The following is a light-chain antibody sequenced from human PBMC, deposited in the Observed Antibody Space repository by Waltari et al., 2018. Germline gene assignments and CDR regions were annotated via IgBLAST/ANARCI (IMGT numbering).Light chain of an antibody. CDR3: QQSYTTPYT. Sequence: DIQMTQAPSSLSASVGDRVTITCRASQSITSHLNWYQQQPGKAPKLLIYTASSLQSGVPSMFSGSGSVTPSTLTISSLQPDDFATYFCQQSYTTPYTFGQGTKLEIK. J-gene: IGKJ2*01. CDR2: TAS. V-gene: IGKV1-39*01. CDR1: QSITSH.